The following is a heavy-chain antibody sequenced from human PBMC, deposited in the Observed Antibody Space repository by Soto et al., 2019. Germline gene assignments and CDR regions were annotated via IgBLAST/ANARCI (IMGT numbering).Heavy chain of an antibody. V-gene: IGHV3-23*01. CDR1: GFTFSTYS. J-gene: IGHJ4*01. D-gene: IGHD4-17*01. CDR3: AKGGTTVVTDFDY. Sequence: GGSLRLSCAASGFTFSTYSMSWVRQAQGKGLEWVSTISASGGTTYYADSVKGRFTISRDKSKNTLFLQMNSLRAEDTALYYCAKGGTTVVTDFDYPGQGAPVTVSS. CDR2: ISASGGTT.